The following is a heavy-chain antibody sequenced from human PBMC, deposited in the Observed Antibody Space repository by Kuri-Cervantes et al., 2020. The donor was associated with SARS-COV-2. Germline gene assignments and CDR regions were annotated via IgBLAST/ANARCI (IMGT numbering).Heavy chain of an antibody. V-gene: IGHV4-59*01. CDR1: GGSISRYY. CDR3: GRLGATKGSHYYGVDA. Sequence: SETLSLTCSVSGGSISRYYWSWMRQPPGKGLEWIGNIHYSGSTNYNNSLDSRVTISVDTSKNQLSLRLSSVTAADTAVYYCGRLGATKGSHYYGVDAWGQGTTVTVSS. J-gene: IGHJ6*02. CDR2: IHYSGST. D-gene: IGHD1-26*01.